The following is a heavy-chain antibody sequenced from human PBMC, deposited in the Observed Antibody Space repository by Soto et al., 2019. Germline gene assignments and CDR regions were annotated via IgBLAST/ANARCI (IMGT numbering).Heavy chain of an antibody. CDR2: IWYDGSNK. Sequence: GGSLRLSCAASGFTFSSYGMHWVRQAPGKGLEGVEVIWYDGSNKYYADSVKGRFTISRDNSKNTLYLQINSLRAEDTAVYYCARDIEEEGPSNWFDPWGQGTLVTVSS. D-gene: IGHD3-16*02. CDR3: ARDIEEEGPSNWFDP. J-gene: IGHJ5*02. CDR1: GFTFSSYG. V-gene: IGHV3-33*01.